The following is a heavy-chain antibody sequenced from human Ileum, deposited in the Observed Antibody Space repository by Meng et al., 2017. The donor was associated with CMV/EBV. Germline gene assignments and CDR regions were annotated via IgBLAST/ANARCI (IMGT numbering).Heavy chain of an antibody. CDR3: ARGGAHDGYFDA. J-gene: IGHJ4*02. Sequence: ESQLFGSGGGLTQPGGSLSLSCAASGLTVTWNYMSWVRQGPGKGLECIAHIHIGDATFYTDSVKGRFTISRDDSKNTLNLQMDSLRADDTAVYYCARGGAHDGYFDAWGQGTLVTVSS. CDR2: IHIGDAT. CDR1: GLTVTWNY. V-gene: IGHV3-53*01. D-gene: IGHD2-8*01.